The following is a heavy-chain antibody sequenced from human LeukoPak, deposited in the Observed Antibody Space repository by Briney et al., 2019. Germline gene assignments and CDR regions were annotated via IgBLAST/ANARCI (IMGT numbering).Heavy chain of an antibody. V-gene: IGHV1-69*05. CDR1: GGTFSSYA. CDR3: AICRDGYNSGAFDI. CDR2: IIPIFGTA. J-gene: IGHJ3*02. D-gene: IGHD5-24*01. Sequence: SLKVSCKPSGGTFSSYAISWVRQAPGQGLEWMGRIIPIFGTANYAQKFPGRVTITTDESTSTAYMKLSSLRAEDTGVYYCAICRDGYNSGAFDIWGQGRMVAVSS.